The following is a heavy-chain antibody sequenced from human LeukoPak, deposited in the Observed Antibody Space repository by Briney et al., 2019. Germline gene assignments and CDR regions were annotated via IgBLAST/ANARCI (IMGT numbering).Heavy chain of an antibody. Sequence: GGSLRLSCAASGFTFSSYAMSWVRQAPGKGLEWVSAISGSGGSTYYADSVKGRFTISRDNSKNTLYLHMNSLRAEDTAVYYCAKHVRLVRGVNYGSIIDYFDYWGQGTLVTVSS. CDR2: ISGSGGST. J-gene: IGHJ4*02. V-gene: IGHV3-23*01. CDR1: GFTFSSYA. D-gene: IGHD3-10*01. CDR3: AKHVRLVRGVNYGSIIDYFDY.